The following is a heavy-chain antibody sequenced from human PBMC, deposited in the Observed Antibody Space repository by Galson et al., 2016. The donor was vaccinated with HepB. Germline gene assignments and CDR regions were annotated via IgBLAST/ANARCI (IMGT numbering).Heavy chain of an antibody. CDR2: INTNTGNP. CDR3: ARVTTAHSGWNNNWFDP. D-gene: IGHD6-19*01. Sequence: SVKVSCKASGYTFTRYAMNWVRQAPGQGLEWMGWINTNTGNPTYAQGFTGRFVFSLDTSVSTAYLQISSLKAEDTAVYYCARVTTAHSGWNNNWFDPWGQGTLVTVSS. J-gene: IGHJ5*02. CDR1: GYTFTRYA. V-gene: IGHV7-4-1*02.